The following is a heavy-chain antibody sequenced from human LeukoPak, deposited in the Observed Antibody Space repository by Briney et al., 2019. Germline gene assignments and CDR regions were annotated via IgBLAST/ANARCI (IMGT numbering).Heavy chain of an antibody. J-gene: IGHJ3*02. CDR2: IYITGST. V-gene: IGHV4-4*07. D-gene: IGHD4-23*01. Sequence: KPSETLSLTCTVSGGSISSYYWSWIRQPAGKGLEWIGRIYITGSTNYNPSLKSRVTMSVDTSKNQFSLKLISMTAADTAVYYCARPAYGGDPDAFDIWGQGTMVTVSS. CDR1: GGSISSYY. CDR3: ARPAYGGDPDAFDI.